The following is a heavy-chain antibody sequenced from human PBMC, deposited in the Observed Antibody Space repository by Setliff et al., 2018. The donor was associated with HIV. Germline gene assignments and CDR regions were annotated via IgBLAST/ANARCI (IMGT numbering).Heavy chain of an antibody. CDR2: ISAYNGNT. D-gene: IGHD3-10*01. J-gene: IGHJ4*02. Sequence: ASVKVSCKASGYTFTSYGISWVRQAPGQGLEWMGWISAYNGNTNYAQKLQGRVTMTTDTSTSTAYMELRSLRSDDTAVYYCARILWFGDPYLSLVYWGQGTLVTVSS. CDR3: ARILWFGDPYLSLVY. V-gene: IGHV1-18*01. CDR1: GYTFTSYG.